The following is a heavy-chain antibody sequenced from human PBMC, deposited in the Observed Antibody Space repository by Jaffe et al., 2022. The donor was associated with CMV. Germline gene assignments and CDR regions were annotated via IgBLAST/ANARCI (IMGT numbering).Heavy chain of an antibody. CDR2: ISGSGGST. V-gene: IGHV3-23*01. CDR3: AKAHDSSGYYSNYWYFDL. J-gene: IGHJ2*01. CDR1: GFTFSSYA. Sequence: EVQLLESGGGLVQPGGSLRLSCAASGFTFSSYAMSWVRQAPGKGLEWVSAISGSGGSTYYADSVKGRFTISRDNSKNTLYLQMNSLRAEDTAVYYCAKAHDSSGYYSNYWYFDLWGRGTLVTVSS. D-gene: IGHD3-22*01.